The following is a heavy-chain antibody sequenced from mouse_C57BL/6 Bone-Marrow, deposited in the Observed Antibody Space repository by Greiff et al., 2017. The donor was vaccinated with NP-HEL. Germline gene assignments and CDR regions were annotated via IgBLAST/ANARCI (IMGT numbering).Heavy chain of an antibody. CDR1: GYSFTGYY. CDR3: AYDYDGDYYAMDY. V-gene: IGHV1-42*01. J-gene: IGHJ4*01. Sequence: VQLQQSGPELVKPGASVKISCKASGYSFTGYYMNWVKQSPEKSLEWIGEINPSTGGTTYNKKFKAKATLTVDKSSSKAYMQLKSLTSEDSAVYYCAYDYDGDYYAMDYWGQGTSVTVSS. CDR2: INPSTGGT. D-gene: IGHD2-4*01.